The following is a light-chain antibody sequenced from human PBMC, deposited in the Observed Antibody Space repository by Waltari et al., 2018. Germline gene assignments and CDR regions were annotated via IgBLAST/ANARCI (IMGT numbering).Light chain of an antibody. CDR1: ALPKKF. Sequence: SYELTQPPSVSVSPGQTAMITCFGDALPKKFSYWYQQKSGLAPVLVIYEDSKRPSGIPERFYAASSGRVAKLTIRGAHVEDEADYYCYSTDANGEYWVFGGGTKLTVL. CDR3: YSTDANGEYWV. J-gene: IGLJ3*02. V-gene: IGLV3-10*01. CDR2: EDS.